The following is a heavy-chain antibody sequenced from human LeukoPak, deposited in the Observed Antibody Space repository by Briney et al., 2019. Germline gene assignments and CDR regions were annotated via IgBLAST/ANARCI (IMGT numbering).Heavy chain of an antibody. Sequence: ASVKVSCKASGYTFTGYYMHWVRQAPGQGLEWMGWINPNSGNTGYAQKFQGRVTITRNTSISTAYMELSSLRSEDTAVYYCATAAGTGDYYYYYYMDVWGKGTTVTVSS. V-gene: IGHV1-8*03. J-gene: IGHJ6*03. CDR3: ATAAGTGDYYYYYYMDV. CDR2: INPNSGNT. CDR1: GYTFTGYY. D-gene: IGHD6-13*01.